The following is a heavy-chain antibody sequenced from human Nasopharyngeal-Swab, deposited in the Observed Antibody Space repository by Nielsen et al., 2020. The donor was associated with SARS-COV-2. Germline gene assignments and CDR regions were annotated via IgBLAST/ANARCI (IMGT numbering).Heavy chain of an antibody. CDR1: GGSISSSSYY. V-gene: IGHV4-39*07. CDR3: AREGRGIAAPGLDY. Sequence: SETLSLTCSVSGGSISSSSYYWGWIRQPPGKGLEWIGSIYYSGSTYYNPSLKSRVTISIDTSKNHFSLKLSSVTAADTAVHYCAREGRGIAAPGLDYWGQGTLVTVSS. CDR2: IYYSGST. J-gene: IGHJ4*02. D-gene: IGHD6-13*01.